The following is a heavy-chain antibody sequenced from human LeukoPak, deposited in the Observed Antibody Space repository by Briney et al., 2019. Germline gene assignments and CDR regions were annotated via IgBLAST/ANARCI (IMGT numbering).Heavy chain of an antibody. CDR1: AFTVSIYA. CDR3: AKVPTIFGPFDY. Sequence: GGSLTLSYAPSAFTVSIYAISSVRHAPGKWLEWVSSVSGNVGNTYYAHSVKGRFTISRVNSKSTLYLQMNSLSAEDTAVYYCAKVPTIFGPFDYWGEGTLVTVSS. J-gene: IGHJ4*02. D-gene: IGHD3-3*01. V-gene: IGHV3-23*01. CDR2: VSGNVGNT.